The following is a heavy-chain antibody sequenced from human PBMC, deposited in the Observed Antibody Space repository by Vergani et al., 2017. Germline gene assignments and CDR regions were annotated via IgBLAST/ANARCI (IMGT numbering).Heavy chain of an antibody. CDR3: AKTHXFSSLYSSYNWFDP. D-gene: IGHD3-3*01. V-gene: IGHV5-51*03. CDR1: GYSITNYW. CDR2: IYAGDSDV. Sequence: EVQLVQSGAEVKKPGESVKISCHGSGYSITNYWIAWVRQRPGKGLEWMGIIYAGDSDVRYSPSFQGQVTMSVDKSLSTAYLQWSSLKASDTATYYCAKTHXFSSLYSSYNWFDPWGQGTQVTVSS. J-gene: IGHJ5*02.